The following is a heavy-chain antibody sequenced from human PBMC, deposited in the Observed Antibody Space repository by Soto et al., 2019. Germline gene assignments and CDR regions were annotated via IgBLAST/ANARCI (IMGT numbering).Heavy chain of an antibody. CDR1: GGSISSGGYS. V-gene: IGHV4-30-2*01. CDR2: IYHSGST. J-gene: IGHJ5*02. D-gene: IGHD3-10*01. Sequence: QLQLQESGSGLVKPSQTLSLTCAVSGGSISSGGYSWSWIRQPPGKGLEWIGYIYHSGSTYYNPSLKSRVTISVDRSKNQFSLKLSSVTAADTAVYYCARDVFTMVRGVALAGWFDPWGQGTLVTVSS. CDR3: ARDVFTMVRGVALAGWFDP.